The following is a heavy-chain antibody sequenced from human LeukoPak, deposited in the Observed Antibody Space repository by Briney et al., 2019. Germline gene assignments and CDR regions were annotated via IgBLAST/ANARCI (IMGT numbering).Heavy chain of an antibody. CDR3: AREQGALDS. V-gene: IGHV3-74*01. J-gene: IGHJ4*02. CDR2: VSSAGYTT. Sequence: GGSLRLSCAASGFTFSSYAMHWVRHAPGKGLVWVSHVSSAGYTTRYADSVKGRFTISRDNAKNTLYLQMNSLRAEDTAVYYCAREQGALDSWGQGTLVTVSS. CDR1: GFTFSSYA.